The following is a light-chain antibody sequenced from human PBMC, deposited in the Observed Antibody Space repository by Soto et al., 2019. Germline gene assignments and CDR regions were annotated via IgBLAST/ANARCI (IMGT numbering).Light chain of an antibody. J-gene: IGKJ2*01. CDR2: AAS. V-gene: IGKV3-20*01. CDR1: QSVSSYY. Sequence: EIVLTQSPGTLSLSPGERATLSCRASQSVSSYYLAWYQQKPGQAPRLLIYAASSRATGIPDRFSGGGSGTDFTLTISRLEPEDFAVYYCQQYGSSPYTFGLGTKVDIK. CDR3: QQYGSSPYT.